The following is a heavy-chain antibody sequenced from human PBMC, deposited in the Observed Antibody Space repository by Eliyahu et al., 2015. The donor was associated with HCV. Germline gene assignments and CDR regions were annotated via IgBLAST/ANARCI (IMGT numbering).Heavy chain of an antibody. D-gene: IGHD2-2*01. J-gene: IGHJ4*02. CDR2: ISYDGSNK. V-gene: IGHV3-30-3*01. CDR3: ARVVGQYQLLQGFGY. CDR1: GFTFSSYA. Sequence: QVQLVESGGGVVQPGRSLRLSCAASGFTFSSYAMHWGPPGPGQGAGWVAVISYDGSNKYYADSVKGRFTISRDNSKNTLYLQMNSLRAEDTAVYYCARVVGQYQLLQGFGYWGQGTLVTVSS.